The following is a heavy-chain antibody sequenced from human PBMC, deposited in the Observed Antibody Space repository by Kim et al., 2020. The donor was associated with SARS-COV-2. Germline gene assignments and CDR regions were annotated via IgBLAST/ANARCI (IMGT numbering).Heavy chain of an antibody. Sequence: GGSLRLSCAASGFTFSSYSMNWVRQAPGKGLEWVSSISSSSSYIYYADSVKGRFTISRDNAKNSLYLQMNSLRAEDTAVYYCARDGSGSSTPLDYYGMDVWGQGTTVTVSS. D-gene: IGHD3-10*01. J-gene: IGHJ6*02. CDR1: GFTFSSYS. V-gene: IGHV3-21*01. CDR3: ARDGSGSSTPLDYYGMDV. CDR2: ISSSSSYI.